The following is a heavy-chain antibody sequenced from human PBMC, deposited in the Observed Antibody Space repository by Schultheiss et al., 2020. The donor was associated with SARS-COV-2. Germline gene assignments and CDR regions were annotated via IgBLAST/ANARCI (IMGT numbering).Heavy chain of an antibody. CDR1: GDSVSSNSAA. CDR2: TYYRSKWYN. CDR3: AREERRGSGSYYFRVENNAFDI. Sequence: SETLSLTCAISGDSVSSNSAAWNWIRQSPSRGLEWLGRTYYRSKWYNDYAVSVKSRITINPDTSKNQFSLKLSSVTAADTAVYYCAREERRGSGSYYFRVENNAFDIWGQGTMVTVSS. V-gene: IGHV6-1*01. D-gene: IGHD3-10*01. J-gene: IGHJ3*02.